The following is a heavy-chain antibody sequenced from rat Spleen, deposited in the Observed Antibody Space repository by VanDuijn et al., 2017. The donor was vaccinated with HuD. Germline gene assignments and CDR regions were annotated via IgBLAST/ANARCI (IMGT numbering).Heavy chain of an antibody. V-gene: IGHV5-7*01. CDR1: GFTFSDYY. CDR2: ISYDGSST. J-gene: IGHJ2*01. Sequence: EVQLVESGGGLVQPGRSLKLSCAASGFTFSDYYMAWVRQAPTKGLEWVATISYDGSSTYYRDSVKGRFTISRDNAKSTLYLQMDSLRSEDTATYYCARHYGGYSFFDYWGQGVMVTVSS. D-gene: IGHD1-11*01. CDR3: ARHYGGYSFFDY.